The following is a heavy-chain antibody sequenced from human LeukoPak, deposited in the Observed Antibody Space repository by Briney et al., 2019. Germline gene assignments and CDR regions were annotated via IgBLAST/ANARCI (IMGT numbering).Heavy chain of an antibody. V-gene: IGHV1-8*02. CDR2: MNPNSGNT. Sequence: ASVKVSCKASGYTFTDYYMHWVRQAPGQELEWMGWMNPNSGNTGYAQKFQGRVTMTRNTSISTAYMELSSLRSEDTAVYYCARGGGAGIQLWLSAFDIWGQGTMVTVSS. CDR1: GYTFTDYY. J-gene: IGHJ3*02. D-gene: IGHD5-18*01. CDR3: ARGGGAGIQLWLSAFDI.